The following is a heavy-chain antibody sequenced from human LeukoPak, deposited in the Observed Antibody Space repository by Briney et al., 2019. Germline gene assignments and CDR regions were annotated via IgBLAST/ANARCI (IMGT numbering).Heavy chain of an antibody. CDR2: IKQDGSQI. D-gene: IGHD1-26*01. J-gene: IGHJ4*02. V-gene: IGHV3-7*05. Sequence: PGGSLRLSCAASGFTLSNYWMSWVRQAPGKGLEWVANIKQDGSQIYVVTSVRGRFTVSRDNAKNSLYLQMNSLRAEDTAVYYCAKDIGYSIGRIVGATDYWGQGTLVTVSS. CDR1: GFTLSNYW. CDR3: AKDIGYSIGRIVGATDY.